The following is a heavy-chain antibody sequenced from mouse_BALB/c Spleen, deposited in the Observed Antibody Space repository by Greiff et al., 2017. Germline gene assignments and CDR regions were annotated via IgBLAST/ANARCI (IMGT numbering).Heavy chain of an antibody. D-gene: IGHD2-2*01. CDR1: GFTFSNYW. V-gene: IGHV6-6*02. Sequence: EVKLEESGGGLVQPGGSMKLSCVASGFTFSNYWMNWVRQSPEKGLEWVAEIRLKSNNYATHYAESVKGRFTISRDDSKSSVYLQMNNLRAEDTGIYYCTSIYYGYYYAMDYWGQGTSVTVSS. J-gene: IGHJ4*01. CDR2: IRLKSNNYAT. CDR3: TSIYYGYYYAMDY.